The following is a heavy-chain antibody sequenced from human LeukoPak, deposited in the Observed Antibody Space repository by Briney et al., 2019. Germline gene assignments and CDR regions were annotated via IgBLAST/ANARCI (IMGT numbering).Heavy chain of an antibody. CDR1: GGSFSGYY. J-gene: IGHJ6*02. CDR3: ARENSAFYYYGMDV. Sequence: SETLSLTCAVYGGSFSGYYWSWIRQPPGKGLEWIGYIYYSGSTNYNPSLKSRVTISVDTSKNQFSLKLSSVTAADTAVYYCARENSAFYYYGMDVWGQGTTVTVSS. D-gene: IGHD4-23*01. CDR2: IYYSGST. V-gene: IGHV4-59*01.